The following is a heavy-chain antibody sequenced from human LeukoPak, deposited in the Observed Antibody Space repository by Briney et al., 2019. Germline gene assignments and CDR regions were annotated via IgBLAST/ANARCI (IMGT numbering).Heavy chain of an antibody. V-gene: IGHV3-23*01. Sequence: GGSLRLSCAASGFTFSSYAMSWVRQAPGKGLEWVSAISGSGGSTYYADSVKGRFTISRDNSKNTLYLQMNSLRAADTAVYYCAKRYDPSWNYYYMDVWGKGTTVTVSS. CDR1: GFTFSSYA. D-gene: IGHD1-1*01. CDR3: AKRYDPSWNYYYMDV. J-gene: IGHJ6*03. CDR2: ISGSGGST.